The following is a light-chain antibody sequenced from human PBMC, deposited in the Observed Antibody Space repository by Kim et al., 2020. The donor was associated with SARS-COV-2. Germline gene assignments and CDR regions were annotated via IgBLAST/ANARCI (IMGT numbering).Light chain of an antibody. V-gene: IGKV1-33*01. Sequence: QSASVGDRVTITCQASQDISNYLNWYQQKPGKAPKLLIYDASNVETGVPSRFSGSGSGTDFTFTISSLQPEDIATYYCQQYDNLYTFGQGTKLEI. CDR2: DAS. CDR3: QQYDNLYT. J-gene: IGKJ2*01. CDR1: QDISNY.